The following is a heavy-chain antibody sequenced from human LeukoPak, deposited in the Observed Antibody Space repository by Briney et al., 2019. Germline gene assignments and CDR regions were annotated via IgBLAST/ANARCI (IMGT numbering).Heavy chain of an antibody. Sequence: SETLSLTCTVSGGSISSYYWSWIRQPPGKGLEWIGYICYSGSTNYNPSLKSRATISVDTSKNQFSLKLSSVTAADTAVYYCARAGAAAGTDYWGQGTLVTVSS. CDR3: ARAGAAAGTDY. CDR1: GGSISSYY. CDR2: ICYSGST. D-gene: IGHD6-13*01. V-gene: IGHV4-59*01. J-gene: IGHJ4*02.